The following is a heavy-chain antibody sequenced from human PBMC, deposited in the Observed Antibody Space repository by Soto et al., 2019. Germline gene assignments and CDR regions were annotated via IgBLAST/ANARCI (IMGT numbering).Heavy chain of an antibody. V-gene: IGHV3-9*01. CDR1: GFTFDDYA. J-gene: IGHJ4*02. Sequence: GRSLRLSCAASGFTFDDYAMHWVRQAPGKGLEWVSGISWNSGSIGYADSVKGRFTISRDNAKNSLYLQMNSLRAEDTALYYCAKDKEFGGVTQFDYWGQGTLVTVSS. D-gene: IGHD3-16*01. CDR3: AKDKEFGGVTQFDY. CDR2: ISWNSGSI.